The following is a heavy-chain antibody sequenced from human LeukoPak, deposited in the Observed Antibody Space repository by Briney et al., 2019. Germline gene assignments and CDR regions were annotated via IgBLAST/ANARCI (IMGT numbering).Heavy chain of an antibody. D-gene: IGHD3-10*01. CDR1: GGTFSSYA. V-gene: IGHV1-69*05. CDR2: IIPIFGTA. Sequence: SVKVSCKASGGTFSSYAISWVRQAPGQGLEWMGGIIPIFGTANYAQKFQGRVTITTDESTSTAYMELSSLRSEDTAVYYCASYSITMVRGVIINYYMDVWGKGTTVTVSS. J-gene: IGHJ6*03. CDR3: ASYSITMVRGVIINYYMDV.